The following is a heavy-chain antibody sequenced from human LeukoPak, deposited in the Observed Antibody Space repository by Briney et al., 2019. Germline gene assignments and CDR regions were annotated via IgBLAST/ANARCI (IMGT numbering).Heavy chain of an antibody. J-gene: IGHJ4*02. CDR3: ARDAFGGRADS. D-gene: IGHD4-23*01. V-gene: IGHV3-74*01. CDR1: GFTISSYW. Sequence: GGSLILSCAASGFTISSYWMHWVRQAPGKGLVWVSRIKSDGSSTNYADSVKGRFTISRDNAQNTLYLQMNSLRAEDTAVYYCARDAFGGRADSWGQGTLVTVSS. CDR2: IKSDGSST.